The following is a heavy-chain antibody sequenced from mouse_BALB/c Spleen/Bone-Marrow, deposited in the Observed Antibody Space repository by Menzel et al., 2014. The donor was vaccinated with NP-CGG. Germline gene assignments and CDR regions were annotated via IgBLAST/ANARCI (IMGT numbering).Heavy chain of an antibody. D-gene: IGHD3-1*01. CDR3: VRDREFSYAMDY. Sequence: VKLVESGPGLVAPSQSLSITCTVSGFSLTSYGVHWVRQPPGKGLQWLGVIWAGGGTNYNSALMSRLSISKDNSKSQVILKMNSLQTDDTAMYYCVRDREFSYAMDYWGQGTSVTVSS. CDR1: GFSLTSYG. CDR2: IWAGGGT. J-gene: IGHJ4*01. V-gene: IGHV2-9*02.